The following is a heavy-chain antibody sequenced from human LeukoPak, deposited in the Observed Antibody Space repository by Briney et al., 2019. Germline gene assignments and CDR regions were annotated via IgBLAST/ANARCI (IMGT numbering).Heavy chain of an antibody. CDR3: ARGRTSYYDSHDAFDV. J-gene: IGHJ3*01. D-gene: IGHD3-22*01. CDR1: GFTFSTYR. CDR2: ISRSSNYI. Sequence: PGGSLRLSCAAAGFTFSTYRIGWVRQAPGEGLEWVSSISRSSNYIYYADSVKGRFTVSRDNAKNSVYLQMNSLRAEDTAMYYCARGRTSYYDSHDAFDVWGQGTLVTVPS. V-gene: IGHV3-21*01.